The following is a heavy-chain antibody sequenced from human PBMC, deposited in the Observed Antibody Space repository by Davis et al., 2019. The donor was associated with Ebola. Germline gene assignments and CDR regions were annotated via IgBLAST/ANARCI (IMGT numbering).Heavy chain of an antibody. CDR1: GGSISSSY. D-gene: IGHD1-7*01. V-gene: IGHV4-59*08. CDR2: IYNNGRT. CDR3: ARRGDTGTTLWILGYFDL. J-gene: IGHJ2*01. Sequence: SETLSLTCTVSGGSISSSYWSWIRQPPGKGLEWMGYIYNNGRTKDNPSLKSRVTISVDTSKNQFSLKLSSVTAADTAVYYCARRGDTGTTLWILGYFDLWGRGTLVTVSS.